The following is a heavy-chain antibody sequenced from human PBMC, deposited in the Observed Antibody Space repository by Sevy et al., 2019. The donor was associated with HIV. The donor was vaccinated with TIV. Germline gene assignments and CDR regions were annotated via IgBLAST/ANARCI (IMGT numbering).Heavy chain of an antibody. D-gene: IGHD6-19*01. J-gene: IGHJ4*02. Sequence: GGSLRLSCAASGFTFSSYSMNWVRQAPGKGLEWVSYISSSSSTIYYADSVKGRFTISRDNAKNSLYLQMSSRRDEDTAVDYCARTVAVAGTLPDYWGQGTLVTVSS. CDR2: ISSSSSTI. CDR1: GFTFSSYS. CDR3: ARTVAVAGTLPDY. V-gene: IGHV3-48*02.